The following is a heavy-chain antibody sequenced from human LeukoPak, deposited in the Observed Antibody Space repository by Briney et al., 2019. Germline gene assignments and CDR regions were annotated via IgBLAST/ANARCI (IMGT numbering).Heavy chain of an antibody. D-gene: IGHD3-22*01. V-gene: IGHV3-30*18. CDR2: ISYDGSNK. CDR1: RFTFSSCG. CDR3: AKGYDSSGNSFFDY. J-gene: IGHJ4*02. Sequence: GRSLRLSCAASRFTFSSCGMPWVRQAPGKGLEWVAIISYDGSNKYYADSVKGRFSISRDNSKNTLYLQVSSLRTEDTAVYYCAKGYDSSGNSFFDYWGQGTLVTVSS.